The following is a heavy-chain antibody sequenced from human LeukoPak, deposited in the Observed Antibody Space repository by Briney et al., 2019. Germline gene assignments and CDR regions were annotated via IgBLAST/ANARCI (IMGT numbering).Heavy chain of an antibody. D-gene: IGHD3-10*01. CDR1: GYTFTSYY. J-gene: IGHJ4*02. CDR3: ARRERRFGELLSYYFDY. V-gene: IGHV1-46*01. Sequence: ASVKVSCKASGYTFTSYYMHWVRQAPGQGLEWMGIINPSGGSTSYAQKFQGRVTMTRDTSISTAYLQWSSLKASDTAMYYCARRERRFGELLSYYFDYWGQGTLVTVSS. CDR2: INPSGGST.